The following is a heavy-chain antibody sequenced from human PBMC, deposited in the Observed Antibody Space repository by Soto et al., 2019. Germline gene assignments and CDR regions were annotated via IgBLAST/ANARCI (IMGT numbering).Heavy chain of an antibody. CDR2: ISSSSSYI. CDR1: GFTFSSYS. Sequence: EVQLVESGGGLVKPGGSLRLSCAASGFTFSSYSMNWVRQAPGKGLEWVSSISSSSSYIYYADSVKGRFTISRDNAKNSLYLQMNSLRAEDTAVYYCARVLGSSMVYYYGMDVWGQGTTVTVSS. J-gene: IGHJ6*02. D-gene: IGHD6-6*01. CDR3: ARVLGSSMVYYYGMDV. V-gene: IGHV3-21*01.